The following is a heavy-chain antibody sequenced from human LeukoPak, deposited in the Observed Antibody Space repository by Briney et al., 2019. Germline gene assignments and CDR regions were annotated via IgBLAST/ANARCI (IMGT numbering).Heavy chain of an antibody. CDR1: GFAFSGYS. CDR3: ARDPRGKGYFDY. V-gene: IGHV3-21*01. CDR2: ISSSSSYI. D-gene: IGHD3-10*01. Sequence: PGGSLRLSCAASGFAFSGYSMNWVRQAPGKGLGWVSSISSSSSYIYYADSVKGRVTISRDNAKNSLYLQMNSLRAEDTAVYYCARDPRGKGYFDYWGQGTLVTVSS. J-gene: IGHJ4*02.